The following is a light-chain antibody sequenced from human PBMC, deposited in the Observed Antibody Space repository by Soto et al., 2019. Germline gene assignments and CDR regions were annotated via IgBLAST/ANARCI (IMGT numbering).Light chain of an antibody. CDR1: QSVGSY. CDR2: DAS. J-gene: IGKJ4*01. CDR3: QQRSNWPLT. V-gene: IGKV3-11*01. Sequence: EIVLTQSPATLSLSPGERATLSCRASQSVGSYLAWYQQKPGRAPRLLIYDASNRATGIPARFSGSGSGTDFTLTISSLEPEDFTLYYCQQRSNWPLTFGGGTKIEIK.